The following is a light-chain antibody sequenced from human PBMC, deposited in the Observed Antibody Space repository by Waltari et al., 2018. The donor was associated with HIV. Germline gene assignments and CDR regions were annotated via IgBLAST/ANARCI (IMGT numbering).Light chain of an antibody. J-gene: IGLJ2*01. V-gene: IGLV1-40*01. CDR2: ANI. CDR3: QSFDSSLTTSGVI. CDR1: SSNIGAGYD. Sequence: QSVLTQPPSVSGAPGHRVPIPCTGRSSNIGAGYDVHWYQQLPGTAPKLLIYANINRPAGVPDRFSGSKSGSSASLAITGLQAEDEAHYYCQSFDSSLTTSGVIFGGGTKLTVL.